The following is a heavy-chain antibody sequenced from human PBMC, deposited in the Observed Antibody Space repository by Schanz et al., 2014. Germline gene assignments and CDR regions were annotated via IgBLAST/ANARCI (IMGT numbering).Heavy chain of an antibody. V-gene: IGHV1-18*01. Sequence: QVQLVQSGAEVKKPGASVKVSCKASGYTFTSYGISWVRQAPGQGLEWMGWISPYNGNTNYIQKLQGRVTMTTDTSTSTAYMELRSLRPEDTAVYYCARSNYYDNSDYYNSFDYWGQGTLVTVSS. CDR2: ISPYNGNT. CDR1: GYTFTSYG. J-gene: IGHJ4*02. D-gene: IGHD3-22*01. CDR3: ARSNYYDNSDYYNSFDY.